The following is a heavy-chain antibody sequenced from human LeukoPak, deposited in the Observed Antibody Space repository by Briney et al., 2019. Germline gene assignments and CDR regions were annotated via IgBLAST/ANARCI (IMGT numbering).Heavy chain of an antibody. D-gene: IGHD3-16*01. CDR1: GFTFSSYA. J-gene: IGHJ3*02. CDR2: ISYDGSNK. V-gene: IGHV3-30-3*01. Sequence: GRSLRLSCAASGFTFSSYAMHRVRQAPGKGLEWVAVISYDGSNKYYADSVKGRFTISRDNSKNTLYLQMNSLRAEDTAVYYCARAGLIHDAFDIWGQGTMVTVSS. CDR3: ARAGLIHDAFDI.